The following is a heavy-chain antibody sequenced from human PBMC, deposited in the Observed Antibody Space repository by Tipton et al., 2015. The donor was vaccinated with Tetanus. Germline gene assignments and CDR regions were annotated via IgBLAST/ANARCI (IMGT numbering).Heavy chain of an antibody. CDR2: IRSRGDTI. J-gene: IGHJ4*02. V-gene: IGHV3-11*01. CDR3: ARATGGYRGYDYVDF. D-gene: IGHD5-12*01. CDR1: GFIFSDYY. Sequence: SLRLSCAASGFIFSDYYMSWIRQAPGKGLEWVSYIRSRGDTIYYADSVKGRFTISRDNAKNLVFLQMNSLRAEDTAVYCCARATGGYRGYDYVDFWGQGTLVAVSS.